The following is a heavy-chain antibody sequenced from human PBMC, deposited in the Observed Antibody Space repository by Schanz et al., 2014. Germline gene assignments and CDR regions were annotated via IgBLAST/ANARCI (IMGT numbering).Heavy chain of an antibody. J-gene: IGHJ3*02. CDR2: INAHTGNT. V-gene: IGHV1-18*04. CDR3: ARVHIATYRYSSPGAFDI. D-gene: IGHD6-19*01. CDR1: GYTFTSYY. Sequence: QVQLVQSGVEVKRPGASVKVSCKASGYTFTSYYMHWVRQAPGQGLEWMGWINAHTGNTQYAQKFQGRVNMTRDTVTTSVHLELTRLRTDDTAIYYCARVHIATYRYSSPGAFDIWGQGTRVTVSS.